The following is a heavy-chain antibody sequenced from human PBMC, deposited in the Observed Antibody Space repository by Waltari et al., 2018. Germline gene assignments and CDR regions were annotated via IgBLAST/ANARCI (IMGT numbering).Heavy chain of an antibody. CDR1: GGSISSWD. CDR3: ATGSGDFDH. Sequence: QVQLQESGPGLVRPSETLSLTCSVPGGSISSWDWSWIRQPAGKGLEGLEWIGGIYTSGSTNYNPSLKSRVSMSMDTSKNQISLKLSSVTAADTAVYYCATGSGDFDHWGQGTLVIVSS. J-gene: IGHJ4*02. CDR2: IYTSGST. V-gene: IGHV4-4*07. D-gene: IGHD2-15*01.